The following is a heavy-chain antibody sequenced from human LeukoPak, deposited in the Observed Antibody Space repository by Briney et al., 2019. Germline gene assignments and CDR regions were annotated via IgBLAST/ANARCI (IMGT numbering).Heavy chain of an antibody. CDR2: IYYSGST. Sequence: SETLSLTCTVSGGSISSGGYYWSWVRQHPGKGLEWIGYIYYSGSTYYNPSLKSRVTISVDTSKNQFSLKLSSVTAADTAVYYCARENGNYRPVDYWGQGTLVTVSS. CDR3: ARENGNYRPVDY. CDR1: GGSISSGGYY. J-gene: IGHJ4*02. D-gene: IGHD4-4*01. V-gene: IGHV4-31*03.